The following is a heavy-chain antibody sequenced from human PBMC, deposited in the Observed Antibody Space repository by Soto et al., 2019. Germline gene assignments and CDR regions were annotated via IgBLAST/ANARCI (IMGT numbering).Heavy chain of an antibody. Sequence: SVKVSCKASGCTFISYAISWVRQAPGQGLEWMGGIIPIFGTANYAQKFQGRVTITADESTSTAYVELRSLRSEDTAVYYCATGLSYSSGWYAFDYGIDVWVHGRTFTIYS. CDR3: ATGLSYSSGWYAFDYGIDV. CDR1: GCTFISYA. D-gene: IGHD6-19*01. V-gene: IGHV1-69*13. CDR2: IIPIFGTA. J-gene: IGHJ6*02.